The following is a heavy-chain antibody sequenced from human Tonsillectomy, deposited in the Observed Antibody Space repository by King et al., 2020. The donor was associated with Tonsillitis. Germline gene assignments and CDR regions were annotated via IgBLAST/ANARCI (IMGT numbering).Heavy chain of an antibody. D-gene: IGHD3-22*01. CDR2: IIPIFDTA. Sequence: QLVQSGAEVKKPGSSLKVSCKASVGTFSSYAINWVRQAPGQGLELMGGIIPIFDTANYAQQFQGRVTITADEATSTAYMELSSLRSEDTAVYYCARDNSRRYYDSSGYYGSNYYYYYYMDVWGKGTTVTVSS. CDR1: VGTFSSYA. V-gene: IGHV1-69*01. CDR3: ARDNSRRYYDSSGYYGSNYYYYYYMDV. J-gene: IGHJ6*03.